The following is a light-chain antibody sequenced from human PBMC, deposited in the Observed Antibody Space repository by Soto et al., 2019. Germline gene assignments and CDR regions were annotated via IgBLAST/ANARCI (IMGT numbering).Light chain of an antibody. Sequence: MQITQAPASLSASVGDRVTITCRASQSINTWLAWHQRKPEKAPKLLIYDVSALKRGVPPWFSVSGSGTEFTLTISSLQADDFATYYCQQYDSFSVTFGRGTKVDIK. CDR2: DVS. CDR3: QQYDSFSVT. J-gene: IGKJ1*01. CDR1: QSINTW. V-gene: IGKV1-5*01.